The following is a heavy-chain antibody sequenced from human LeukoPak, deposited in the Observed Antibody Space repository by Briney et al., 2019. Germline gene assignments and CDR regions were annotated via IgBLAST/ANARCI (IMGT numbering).Heavy chain of an antibody. CDR3: ASPEPGIAAADPYYYYGMDV. CDR2: IRYDGSNK. J-gene: IGHJ6*02. Sequence: HPGGSLRLSCAASGFTFSSYGMHWVRQAPGKGLEWVAFIRYDGSNKYYADSVKGRFTISRDNSKNTLYLQMNSLRAEDTAVYYCASPEPGIAAADPYYYYGMDVWGQGTTVTVSS. CDR1: GFTFSSYG. V-gene: IGHV3-30*02. D-gene: IGHD6-13*01.